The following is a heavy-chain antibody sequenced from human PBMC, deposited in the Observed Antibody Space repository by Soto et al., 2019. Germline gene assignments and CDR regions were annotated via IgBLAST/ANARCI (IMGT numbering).Heavy chain of an antibody. CDR3: AHKGPEDWPLDY. D-gene: IGHD3-9*01. Sequence: QITLKESGPTLVKPTQTLTLTCTFSGFSLSTSGVGVGWIRQPPGKALEWLALIYWDDDKRYSPSLKSRLTITEATSKNQVVLTMTNMDPMDTGTYYCAHKGPEDWPLDYWGQGTLVTVSS. CDR1: GFSLSTSGVG. V-gene: IGHV2-5*02. J-gene: IGHJ4*02. CDR2: IYWDDDK.